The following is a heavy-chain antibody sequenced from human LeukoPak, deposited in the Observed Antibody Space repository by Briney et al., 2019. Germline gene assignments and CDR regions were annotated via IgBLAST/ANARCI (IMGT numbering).Heavy chain of an antibody. CDR3: ARLQGNWYIPA. J-gene: IGHJ5*02. CDR1: GFTVSSNY. D-gene: IGHD6-13*01. V-gene: IGHV3-53*01. Sequence: GGSLRLSCAASGFTVSSNYMTWVRQAPGKGLEWVSVIYSGGTTYYADSVKGRFAISRDISKNMFYLQMNSLRAEDTAVYYCARLQGNWYIPAWGQGTLVTVSS. CDR2: IYSGGTT.